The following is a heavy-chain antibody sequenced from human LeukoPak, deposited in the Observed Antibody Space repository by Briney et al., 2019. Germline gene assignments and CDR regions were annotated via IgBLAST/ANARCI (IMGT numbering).Heavy chain of an antibody. CDR1: GYTFTSYA. J-gene: IGHJ6*04. D-gene: IGHD3-10*01. V-gene: IGHV7-4-1*01. CDR2: INTNTGNP. Sequence: ASVKVSCKASGYTFTSYAMNWVRQAPGQGFEWMGWINTNTGNPTYAQGFTGRFVFSLDTSVSTAYLQICSLKAEDTAVYYCARDRAGITMVRGVAQGSKLAYYYYYGMDVWGKGTTVTVSS. CDR3: ARDRAGITMVRGVAQGSKLAYYYYYGMDV.